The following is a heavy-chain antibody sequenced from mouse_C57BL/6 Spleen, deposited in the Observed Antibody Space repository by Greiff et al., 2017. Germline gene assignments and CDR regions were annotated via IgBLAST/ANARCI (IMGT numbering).Heavy chain of an antibody. J-gene: IGHJ4*01. CDR1: GYSITSGYD. Sequence: EVKLVESGPGMVKPSQSLSLTCTVTGYSITSGYDWHWIRHFPGNKLEWMGYISYSGSTNYNPSLKSRISITHDTSKNQFFLTLNSVTTEDTATYYCASGGLFYAMDDWGQGTSVTVSS. CDR3: ASGGLFYAMDD. V-gene: IGHV3-1*01. CDR2: ISYSGST.